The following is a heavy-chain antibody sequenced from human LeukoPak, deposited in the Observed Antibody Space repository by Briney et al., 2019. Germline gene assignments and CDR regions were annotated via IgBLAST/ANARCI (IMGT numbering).Heavy chain of an antibody. J-gene: IGHJ4*02. V-gene: IGHV3-23*01. CDR3: AKDRPNYHENNGHYYKPNGDY. Sequence: GGSLRLSCAASGFTFNIYAMSWVRQAPGKGLESVSSITGSGTGTFYADSVKDRFTISRDNSKNTLYLQMSRLRAEDTAVYYCAKDRPNYHENNGHYYKPNGDYWGQGTLVTVSS. CDR1: GFTFNIYA. D-gene: IGHD3-22*01. CDR2: ITGSGTGT.